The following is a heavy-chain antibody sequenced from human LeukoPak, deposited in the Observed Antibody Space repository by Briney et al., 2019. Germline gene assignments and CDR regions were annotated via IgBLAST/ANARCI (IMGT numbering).Heavy chain of an antibody. Sequence: GGSLRLSCAASGFTFSSYWMHWVRQAPGKGLVWVSRINSDGSTTSYAGSVMGRFTISRDNAKNSLYLQMDSLREEDTAVYYCARGYCSSTDCHLARHFEYWGQGTLVTVSS. CDR1: GFTFSSYW. CDR3: ARGYCSSTDCHLARHFEY. CDR2: INSDGSTT. V-gene: IGHV3-74*01. D-gene: IGHD2-2*01. J-gene: IGHJ4*02.